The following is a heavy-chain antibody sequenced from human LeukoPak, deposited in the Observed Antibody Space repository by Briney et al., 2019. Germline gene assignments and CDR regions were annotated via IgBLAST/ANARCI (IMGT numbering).Heavy chain of an antibody. V-gene: IGHV3-64*01. CDR3: ARAPPLERIGWYGEDEF. CDR2: TSGNGDKT. Sequence: GGSLRLSCAASGFTFSSYAMHWVRQAPGKGPEYVAATSGNGDKTHYGSSVQGRFTVSRDNSKNTLYLQMGSLRTEDMAVYYCARAPPLERIGWYGEDEFRGQGTLVTVSS. CDR1: GFTFSSYA. D-gene: IGHD6-19*01. J-gene: IGHJ1*01.